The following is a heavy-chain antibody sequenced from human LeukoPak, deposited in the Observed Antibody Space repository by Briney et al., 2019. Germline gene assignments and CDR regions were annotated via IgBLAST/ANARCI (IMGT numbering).Heavy chain of an antibody. V-gene: IGHV3-48*01. J-gene: IGHJ4*02. CDR1: GFTFSSYS. D-gene: IGHD3/OR15-3a*01. Sequence: GGSLRLSCAASGFTFSSYSMNWVRQAPGKGLEWVSYISSSSSTIYYADSVKGRFTISRDNAKNSLYLQMNNLRAEDTAVYYCAKAGLTGLDYWGQGTLVTVSS. CDR2: ISSSSSTI. CDR3: AKAGLTGLDY.